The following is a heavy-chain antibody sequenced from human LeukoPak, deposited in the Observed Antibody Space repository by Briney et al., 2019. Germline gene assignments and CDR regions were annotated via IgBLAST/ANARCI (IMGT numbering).Heavy chain of an antibody. J-gene: IGHJ6*02. CDR3: EKENYDFWSNYGMDV. CDR2: ISYDGSNK. Sequence: GRSLRLSCAASGFTFSSYGMHWVRQAPGKGLEWVAVISYDGSNKYYADSVKGRFTISRDNSKNTLYLQMNSLRAEDTAVYYCEKENYDFWSNYGMDVWGQGTTVTVSS. V-gene: IGHV3-30*18. CDR1: GFTFSSYG. D-gene: IGHD3-3*01.